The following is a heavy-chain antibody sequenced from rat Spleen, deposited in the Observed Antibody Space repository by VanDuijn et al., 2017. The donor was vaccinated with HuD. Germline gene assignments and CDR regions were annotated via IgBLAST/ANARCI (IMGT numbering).Heavy chain of an antibody. D-gene: IGHD4-3*01. V-gene: IGHV2-15*01. Sequence: QVQLKESGPGLVQPSQTLSLTCTVSGFSLTSNSVSWVRQPPGKSLVWMGTIWAGGSTAYNSLLKSRLSISRDTSKSQVFLKMNSLQAEDTATYYCARDPFGALAYWGQGTLVTVSS. CDR2: IWAGGST. J-gene: IGHJ3*01. CDR3: ARDPFGALAY. CDR1: GFSLTSNS.